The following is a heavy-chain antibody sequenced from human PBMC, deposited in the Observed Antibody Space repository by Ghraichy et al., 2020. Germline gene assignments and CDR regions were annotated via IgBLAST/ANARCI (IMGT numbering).Heavy chain of an antibody. D-gene: IGHD2-15*01. Sequence: GGSLRFSCAASGFIFSDHYMDWVRQPPGKGLEWVGRTKNKANGYTTLYAASVRDRFTISRDDSKNSLYLQMNSLKTEDTAVYYCARLTRDSGIYYFYDYWGQGTLVTVSS. CDR3: ARLTRDSGIYYFYDY. CDR2: TKNKANGYTT. J-gene: IGHJ4*02. V-gene: IGHV3-72*01. CDR1: GFIFSDHY.